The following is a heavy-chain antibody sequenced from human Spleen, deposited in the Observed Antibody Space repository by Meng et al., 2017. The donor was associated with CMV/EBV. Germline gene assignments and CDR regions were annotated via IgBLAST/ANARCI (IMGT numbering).Heavy chain of an antibody. V-gene: IGHV1-24*01. D-gene: IGHD1-14*01. CDR1: GYTLSNYF. Sequence: ASVKVSCKASGYTLSNYFLHWVRQAHGKGLEWVGGFDPDEGKTIYAEKFQGRVTMTEDTSTDTAYMELSSLNSEDTAVYYCATVSQGTVAKNPEAYYYYAMDVWGQGTTVTVSS. CDR3: ATVSQGTVAKNPEAYYYYAMDV. J-gene: IGHJ6*02. CDR2: FDPDEGKT.